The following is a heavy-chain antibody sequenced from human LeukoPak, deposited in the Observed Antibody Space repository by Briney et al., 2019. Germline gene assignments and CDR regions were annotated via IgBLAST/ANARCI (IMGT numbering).Heavy chain of an antibody. CDR1: GFTFSSYA. Sequence: GGSLRLSCAASGFTFSSYAMSWVRQAPGKGLEWVSAISGSGGTTYYADPVKGRFTISRDNSKSTLYLQMNSLRAEDTAVYYCAKDRRSSSGWFPWGQGTLVTVSS. D-gene: IGHD6-19*01. CDR2: ISGSGGTT. V-gene: IGHV3-23*01. J-gene: IGHJ5*02. CDR3: AKDRRSSSGWFP.